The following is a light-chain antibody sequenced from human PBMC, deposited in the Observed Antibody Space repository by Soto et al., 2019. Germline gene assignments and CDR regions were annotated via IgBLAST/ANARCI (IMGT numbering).Light chain of an antibody. Sequence: EIVLTQSPATLSLSPGERANLSCRASQSVSVFLAWYQHKSGQAPRLLISDAYKRATGIPARFSGSGSGTDFTLTISSLEPEDFAVYYCQQRSSWPIAFGQGTRLEIK. CDR2: DAY. CDR1: QSVSVF. J-gene: IGKJ5*01. CDR3: QQRSSWPIA. V-gene: IGKV3-11*01.